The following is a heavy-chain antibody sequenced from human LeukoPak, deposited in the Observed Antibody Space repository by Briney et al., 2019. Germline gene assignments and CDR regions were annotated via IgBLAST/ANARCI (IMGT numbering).Heavy chain of an antibody. D-gene: IGHD3-22*01. CDR1: GYTLTELS. Sequence: ASVKVSCKVSGYTLTELSMHWVRQAPGKGLGWMGGFDPEDGETIYAQKFQGRVTMTEDTSTDTAYMELSSLRSEDTAVYYCATVRYDSSGYYHDYWGQGTLVTVSS. CDR2: FDPEDGET. CDR3: ATVRYDSSGYYHDY. J-gene: IGHJ4*02. V-gene: IGHV1-24*01.